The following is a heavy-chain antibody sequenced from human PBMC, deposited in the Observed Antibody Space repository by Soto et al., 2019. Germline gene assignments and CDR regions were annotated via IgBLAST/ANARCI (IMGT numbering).Heavy chain of an antibody. J-gene: IGHJ2*01. CDR1: GGPFSRYT. CDR3: NSSTLTFSGRSAYYEAEYFDL. CDR2: IIPILGIA. Sequence: QVQLVQSGAEVKKPGSSVKVSCKASGGPFSRYTISWVLQAPGKGLEWMGRIIPILGIANYAQKFQGRVTTTAVKSTNKAYPYLVCLRFADSVDSSCNSSTLTFSGRSAYYEAEYFDLWGRGTLFTFSS. D-gene: IGHD3-3*01. V-gene: IGHV1-69*02.